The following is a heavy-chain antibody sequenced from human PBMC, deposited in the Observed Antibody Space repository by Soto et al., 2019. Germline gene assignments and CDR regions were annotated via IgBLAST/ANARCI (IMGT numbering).Heavy chain of an antibody. CDR2: IGLSGDTI. CDR1: GFGLTNYE. D-gene: IGHD3-16*01. J-gene: IGHJ4*02. Sequence: PGGSLRLSCAVSGFGLTNYEMNWVHQAPGKGLEWIAYIGLSGDTIYYADSVKGRFTISRDHAKNSVELQMNSLRADDTALYYCARESFSASPNFFDYWGRGTQVTVSS. V-gene: IGHV3-48*03. CDR3: ARESFSASPNFFDY.